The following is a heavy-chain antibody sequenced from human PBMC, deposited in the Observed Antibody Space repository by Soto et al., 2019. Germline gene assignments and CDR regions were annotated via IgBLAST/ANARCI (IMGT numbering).Heavy chain of an antibody. CDR1: GFTFSSYS. CDR2: ISSSSSYI. V-gene: IGHV3-21*01. D-gene: IGHD3-22*01. J-gene: IGHJ5*02. Sequence: LRLSCAASGFTFSSYSMNWVRQAPGKGLEWVSSISSSSSYIYYADSVKGRFTTSRDNAKNSLYLQMNSLRAEDTAVYYCASAYYYDSSGSGTFNWFDPWGQGTLVTVSS. CDR3: ASAYYYDSSGSGTFNWFDP.